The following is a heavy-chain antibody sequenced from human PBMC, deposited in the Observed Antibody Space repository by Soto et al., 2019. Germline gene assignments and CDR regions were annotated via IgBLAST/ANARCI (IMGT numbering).Heavy chain of an antibody. D-gene: IGHD1-1*01. Sequence: VGSLRLSCSASRFTFSSYSMNWVRQAPGKGLEWVSSISSSSSYIYYADSVKGRFTISRDNAKNSLYLQMNSLRAEDTAVYYCARGSVSGGTTTDYWGQGTLVTVSS. CDR1: RFTFSSYS. J-gene: IGHJ4*02. CDR3: ARGSVSGGTTTDY. V-gene: IGHV3-21*01. CDR2: ISSSSSYI.